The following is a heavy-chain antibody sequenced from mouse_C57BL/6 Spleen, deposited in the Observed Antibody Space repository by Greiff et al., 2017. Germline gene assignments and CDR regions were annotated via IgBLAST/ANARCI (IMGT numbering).Heavy chain of an antibody. CDR1: GYTFTSYW. V-gene: IGHV1-69*01. CDR3: GRGMPSDY. Sequence: QVQLQQPGAELVMPGASVKLSCKASGYTFTSYWMHWVKQRPGQGLEWIGEIDPSDSYTNYNQKFKGKSTLTVDKSSSTAYMQLSSLTSEDSAVYYCGRGMPSDYWGQGTTLTVSS. J-gene: IGHJ2*01. CDR2: IDPSDSYT.